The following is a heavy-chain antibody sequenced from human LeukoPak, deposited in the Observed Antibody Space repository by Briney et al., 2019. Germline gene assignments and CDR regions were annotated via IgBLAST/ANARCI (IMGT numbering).Heavy chain of an antibody. CDR3: ARMAGGYDYRDY. Sequence: GGSLRLSCAASGFTFSDYYMSWIRQAPGKGLEWVSYISSSSSYTNYADSVKGRFTISRDNAKNSLCLQMNSLRAEDTAVYYCARMAGGYDYRDYWGQGTLVTVSS. CDR1: GFTFSDYY. D-gene: IGHD5-12*01. V-gene: IGHV3-11*06. J-gene: IGHJ4*02. CDR2: ISSSSSYT.